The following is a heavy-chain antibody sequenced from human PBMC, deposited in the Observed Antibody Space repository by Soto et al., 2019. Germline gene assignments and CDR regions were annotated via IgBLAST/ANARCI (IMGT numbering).Heavy chain of an antibody. CDR2: ISSSSSTI. V-gene: IGHV3-48*01. D-gene: IGHD6-19*01. CDR3: ARDQASSGWYPGSGPLDY. Sequence: GGSLRLSCAASGFTFSSYAMSWVRQAPGKGLEWVSYISSSSSTIYYADSVKGRFTISRDNAKNSLYLQMNSLRAEDTAVYCCARDQASSGWYPGSGPLDYWGQGTLVTVSS. J-gene: IGHJ4*02. CDR1: GFTFSSYA.